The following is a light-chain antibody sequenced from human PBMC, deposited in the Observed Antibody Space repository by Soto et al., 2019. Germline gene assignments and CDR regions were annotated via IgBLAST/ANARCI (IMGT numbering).Light chain of an antibody. CDR2: GVS. V-gene: IGKV3-20*01. J-gene: IGKJ4*01. CDR1: QSVRGSS. Sequence: EIVLTQSPGTLSLSPGERVTLSCRASQSVRGSSLAWYQQKPGQPPRLLIYGVSSRAAGIPARFSGGGSGTDFSLTIRRLETEDFSVYYCQQYGSSPLTFGGGTKVEMK. CDR3: QQYGSSPLT.